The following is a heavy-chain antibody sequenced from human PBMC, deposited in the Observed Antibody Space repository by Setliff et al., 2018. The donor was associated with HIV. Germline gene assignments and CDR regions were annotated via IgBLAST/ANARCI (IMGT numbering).Heavy chain of an antibody. CDR1: GGSISSGDYY. CDR2: IYYSGST. D-gene: IGHD6-19*01. J-gene: IGHJ4*02. V-gene: IGHV4-30-4*02. CDR3: ASMERGSGFSNRNYFDY. Sequence: PSETLSLTCTVSGGSISSGDYYWSWIRQPPGKGLEWIGYIYYSGSTYYDPSLKSRVTISVDTSKNQFSLKLSSVTAADTAVYYCASMERGSGFSNRNYFDYWGQGTLVTSPQ.